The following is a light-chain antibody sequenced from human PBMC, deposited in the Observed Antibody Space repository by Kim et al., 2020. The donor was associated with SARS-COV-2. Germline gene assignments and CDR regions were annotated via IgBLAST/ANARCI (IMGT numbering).Light chain of an antibody. J-gene: IGLJ3*02. CDR2: GKN. CDR1: ILRSYY. V-gene: IGLV3-19*01. CDR3: NSRDSSGNHLV. Sequence: ALEQTVRITCQGDILRSYYASWYQQKPGQAPVLVIYGKNNRPSGIPDRFSGSSSGNTASLTITGAQAEDEADYYCNSRDSSGNHLVFGGGTQLTVL.